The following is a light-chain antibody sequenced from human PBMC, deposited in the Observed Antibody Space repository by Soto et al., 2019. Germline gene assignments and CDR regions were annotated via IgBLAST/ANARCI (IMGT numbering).Light chain of an antibody. J-gene: IGLJ2*01. CDR2: EVN. Sequence: QSVLTQPASVSGSPGQSITISCTGTSGDVGTYNLVSWYQQHPGRAPKLIIFEVNKRPSGVSNRLSGSKSGNTASLASSGLQADDEADYHCCSYAGRSNVVCGGGTKLTVL. CDR1: SGDVGTYNL. V-gene: IGLV2-23*02. CDR3: CSYAGRSNVV.